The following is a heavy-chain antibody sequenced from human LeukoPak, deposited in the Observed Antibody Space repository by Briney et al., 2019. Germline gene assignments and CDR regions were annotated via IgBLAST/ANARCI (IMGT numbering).Heavy chain of an antibody. D-gene: IGHD7-27*01. CDR1: GGSISSYY. CDR2: IYYSGST. J-gene: IGHJ4*02. CDR3: ASGAETGDFDY. V-gene: IGHV4-59*12. Sequence: PSETLSLTCTVSGGSISSYYWSWIRQPPGKGLEWIGYIYYSGSTNYNPSLKSRVSISVDTSKNQFSLKLSSVTAADTAVYYCASGAETGDFDYWGQGTLVTVSS.